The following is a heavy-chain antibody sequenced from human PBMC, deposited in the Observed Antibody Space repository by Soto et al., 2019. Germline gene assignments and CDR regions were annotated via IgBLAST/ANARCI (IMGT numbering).Heavy chain of an antibody. J-gene: IGHJ2*01. CDR2: MNPNSGNT. CDR1: GYTFTSYD. D-gene: IGHD4-17*01. CDR3: ARGPRDYGDSTIPPFIWYFDL. Sequence: ASVKVSCKASGYTFTSYDSKWVRQATGQGLEWMGWMNPNSGNTGYAQKFQGRVTMTRNTSISTAYMELSSLRSEDTAVYYCARGPRDYGDSTIPPFIWYFDLWGRGTLVTVSS. V-gene: IGHV1-8*01.